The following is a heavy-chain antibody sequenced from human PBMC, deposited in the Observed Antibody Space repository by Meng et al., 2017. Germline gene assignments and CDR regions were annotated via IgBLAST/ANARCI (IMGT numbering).Heavy chain of an antibody. D-gene: IGHD3-22*01. J-gene: IGHJ6*02. CDR1: GGTFSSYA. V-gene: IGHV1-69*05. CDR2: IIPIFGTA. CDR3: ARDIRAYYYDSSGHYYYYGMDV. Sequence: SVKVSCKASGGTFSSYAISWVRQAPGQGFEWMGGIIPIFGTANYAQKFQGRVTITTDESTSTAYMELSSLRSEDTAVYYCARDIRAYYYDSSGHYYYYGMDVWGQGTTVTVSS.